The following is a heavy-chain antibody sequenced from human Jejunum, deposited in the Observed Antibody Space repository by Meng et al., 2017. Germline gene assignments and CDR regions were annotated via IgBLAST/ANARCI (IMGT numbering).Heavy chain of an antibody. V-gene: IGHV3-74*01. J-gene: IGHJ4*02. CDR3: ARRYSSGWYVDY. CDR2: IKTDGSQT. CDR1: GFTLSGHW. Sequence: GESLKISCVGSGFTLSGHWMHWVRQAPGKGLVWVSHIKTDGSQTAYADSVKGRFTISRDNSNNMLYLQMNSLRAEDTAVYYCARRYSSGWYVDYWDQGTLVTVSS. D-gene: IGHD6-19*01.